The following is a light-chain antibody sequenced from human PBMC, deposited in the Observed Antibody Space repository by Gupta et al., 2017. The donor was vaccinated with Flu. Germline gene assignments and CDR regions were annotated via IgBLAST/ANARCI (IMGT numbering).Light chain of an antibody. CDR1: SLRNYF. CDR2: GKN. Sequence: SSELTPDPAVSVALGQTVRITCQGDSLRNYFATWYQQKPGRAPILIIYGKNTRPSGIPARFSGSSSGSTAYLTITGAQAEDEADYYGNSRYGSPNHLVFGGGTKLTVL. V-gene: IGLV3-19*01. CDR3: NSRYGSPNHLV. J-gene: IGLJ3*02.